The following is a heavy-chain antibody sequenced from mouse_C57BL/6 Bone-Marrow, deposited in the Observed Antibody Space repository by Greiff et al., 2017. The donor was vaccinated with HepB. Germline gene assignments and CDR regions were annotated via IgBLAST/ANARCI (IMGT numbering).Heavy chain of an antibody. D-gene: IGHD2-4*01. CDR3: ASLITRVGRAPYYAMDY. CDR2: INPSSGYT. V-gene: IGHV1-4*01. CDR1: GYTFTSYT. J-gene: IGHJ4*01. Sequence: QVQLQQSGAELARPGASVKMSCKASGYTFTSYTMHWVKQRPGQGLEWIGYINPSSGYTKYNQKFKDKATLTADKSSSTAYMQLSSLTSEDSAVYYCASLITRVGRAPYYAMDYWGQGTSVTVSS.